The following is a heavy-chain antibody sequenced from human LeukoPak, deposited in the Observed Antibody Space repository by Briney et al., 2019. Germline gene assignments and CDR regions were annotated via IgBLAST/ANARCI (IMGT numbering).Heavy chain of an antibody. D-gene: IGHD3-3*01. CDR3: ARGSDDFWSGYSPSY. Sequence: ASVKVSCKASGYTFTGYYMHRVRQAPGQGLEWMGWINPNSGGTNYAQKFQGRVTMTRDTSISTAYMELSRLRSDDTAVYYCARGSDDFWSGYSPSYWGQGTLVTVSS. CDR1: GYTFTGYY. V-gene: IGHV1-2*02. J-gene: IGHJ4*02. CDR2: INPNSGGT.